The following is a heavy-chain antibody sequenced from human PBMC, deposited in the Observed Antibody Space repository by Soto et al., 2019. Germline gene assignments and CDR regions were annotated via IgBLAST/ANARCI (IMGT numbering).Heavy chain of an antibody. CDR1: GGSFSGYY. Sequence: SETLSLTCAVYGGSFSGYYWSWIRQPPGKGLEWIGEINHSGRTNYNPSLKSRVNISVDTSKNQFSLKLSSVTAADTAVYYCARWATVRNWFDPWGQGTLVTVSS. J-gene: IGHJ5*02. CDR3: ARWATVRNWFDP. D-gene: IGHD4-17*01. CDR2: INHSGRT. V-gene: IGHV4-34*01.